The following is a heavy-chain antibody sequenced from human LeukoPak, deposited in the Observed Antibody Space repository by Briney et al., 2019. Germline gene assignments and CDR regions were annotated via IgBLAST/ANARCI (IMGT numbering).Heavy chain of an antibody. J-gene: IGHJ4*02. CDR3: TTDRAIAVRPLFDY. Sequence: GGSLRLSCAASGFTFSNAWMGWVRQAPGKGLEWVGRIKSKTDGGTTEYAAPVKGRFTISRDDSKNTLYLQMYSLKIEDTGVYYCTTDRAIAVRPLFDYWGQGTLVSVSS. CDR1: GFTFSNAW. CDR2: IKSKTDGGTT. V-gene: IGHV3-15*01. D-gene: IGHD6-6*01.